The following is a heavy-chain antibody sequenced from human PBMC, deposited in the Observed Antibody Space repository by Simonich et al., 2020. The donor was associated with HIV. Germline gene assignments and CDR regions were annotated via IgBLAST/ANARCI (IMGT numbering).Heavy chain of an antibody. V-gene: IGHV4-34*01. D-gene: IGHD4-17*01. CDR1: GGSFSGYY. CDR2: INHRRST. CDR3: ARRHPTTVTTPYFDY. J-gene: IGHJ4*02. Sequence: QVQLQQWGAGLLKPSETLSLTCAVYGGSFSGYYWSWIRQPPGKGLEWIGEINHRRSTNHNPSLKSRVTISVDTSKNQFSLKLSSVTAADTAVYYCARRHPTTVTTPYFDYWGQGTLVTVSS.